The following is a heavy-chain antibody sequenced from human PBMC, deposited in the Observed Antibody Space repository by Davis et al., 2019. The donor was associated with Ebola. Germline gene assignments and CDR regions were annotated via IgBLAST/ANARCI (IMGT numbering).Heavy chain of an antibody. V-gene: IGHV3-73*01. CDR3: TRRITIFGVVIGFDP. D-gene: IGHD3-3*01. J-gene: IGHJ5*02. CDR2: IRSKANSYAT. CDR1: GFTFSGSA. Sequence: PGGSLRLSCAASGFTFSGSAMHWVRQASGKGLEWVGRIRSKANSYATAYAASVKGRFTISRDDSKNTAYLQMNSLKTEDTAVYYCTRRITIFGVVIGFDPWGQGTLVTVSS.